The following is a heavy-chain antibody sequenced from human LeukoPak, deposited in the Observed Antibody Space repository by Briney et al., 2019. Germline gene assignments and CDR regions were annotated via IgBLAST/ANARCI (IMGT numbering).Heavy chain of an antibody. CDR3: ARRGKLEPLNWFDP. D-gene: IGHD1-1*01. J-gene: IGHJ5*02. Sequence: GGSLRLSCAASGFTVSSSYMSWVRQAPGKGLEWVSVIYSGGSTYYADSVKGRFTISRDNSKNTLYLQMNSLRAEDTAVYYCARRGKLEPLNWFDPWGQGTLVTVSS. V-gene: IGHV3-66*02. CDR2: IYSGGST. CDR1: GFTVSSSY.